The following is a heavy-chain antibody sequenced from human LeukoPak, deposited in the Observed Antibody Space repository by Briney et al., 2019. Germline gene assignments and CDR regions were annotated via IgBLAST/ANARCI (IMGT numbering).Heavy chain of an antibody. CDR3: AKDVVLLWCGELPTYNWFDP. D-gene: IGHD3-10*01. V-gene: IGHV3-23*01. CDR1: GFTFSSYA. CDR2: ISGSGGST. J-gene: IGHJ5*02. Sequence: GGSLRLSCAASGFTFSSYAMSWVRQAPGKGLEWVSAISGSGGSTYYADSVKGRFTISRDNSKNTLYLQMNSLRAEDTALYYCAKDVVLLWCGELPTYNWFDPWGQGTLVTVSS.